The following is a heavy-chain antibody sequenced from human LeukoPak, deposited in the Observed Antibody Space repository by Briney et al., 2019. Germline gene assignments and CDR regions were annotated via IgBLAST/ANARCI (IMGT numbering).Heavy chain of an antibody. Sequence: SETLSLTCTVSGGSISSHYWSWVRQPPGRRLKWIGYIYYSGSTNYNPSLKSRVTISVDTSKNQFSLKLSSVTAADTAVYYCARDNYYMDVWGKGTTVTVSS. CDR1: GGSISSHY. V-gene: IGHV4-59*11. CDR2: IYYSGST. J-gene: IGHJ6*03. CDR3: ARDNYYMDV.